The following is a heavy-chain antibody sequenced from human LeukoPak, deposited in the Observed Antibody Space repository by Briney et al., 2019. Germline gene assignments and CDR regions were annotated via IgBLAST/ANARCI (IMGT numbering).Heavy chain of an antibody. CDR1: GYTFTGYY. Sequence: VASVKASCKASGYTFTGYYMHWVRQAPGQGLEWMGWINPNSGGTNYAQKFQGRVTMTRDTSISTAYMELSRLRSDDTAVYYCARVVAAAAGNWFDPWGQGTLVTVSS. D-gene: IGHD6-13*01. J-gene: IGHJ5*02. V-gene: IGHV1-2*02. CDR2: INPNSGGT. CDR3: ARVVAAAAGNWFDP.